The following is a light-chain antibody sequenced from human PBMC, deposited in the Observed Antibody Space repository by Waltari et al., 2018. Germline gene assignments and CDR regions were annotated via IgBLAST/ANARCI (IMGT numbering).Light chain of an antibody. CDR2: LPS. CDR3: QQYSSAPWT. Sequence: DIVMTQSPDSLAVSLGERATINCNSTQSGLYTSNNKNYLAWYQQTPGHPSKLLIYLPSYWDSGVPDRFSGSGSVTDFNLTISSLQADDVAVYYCQQYSSAPWTFGQGTKVEIK. V-gene: IGKV4-1*01. J-gene: IGKJ1*01. CDR1: QSGLYTSNNKNY.